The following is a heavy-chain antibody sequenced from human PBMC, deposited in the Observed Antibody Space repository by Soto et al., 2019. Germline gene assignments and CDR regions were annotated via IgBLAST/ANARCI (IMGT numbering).Heavy chain of an antibody. V-gene: IGHV3-23*01. D-gene: IGHD3-3*01. CDR2: ITSSGAST. CDR1: GFTSSNYA. J-gene: IGHJ3*01. CDR3: AXXXXNHDFWSDLDAFDV. Sequence: EVQVLDSGGDLVQPGGSLRLSCAISGFTSSNYAMNWVRQAPGKGLEWVASITSSGASTFYADSVKGRFTISRDISKNTIYLQMNSLRVEDSAIYYCAXXXXNHDFWSDLDAFDVWGQGTMVTVSS.